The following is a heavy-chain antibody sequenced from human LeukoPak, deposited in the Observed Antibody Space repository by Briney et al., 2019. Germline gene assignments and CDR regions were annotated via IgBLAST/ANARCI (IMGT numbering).Heavy chain of an antibody. CDR3: AKNRATIPRTNWFDP. J-gene: IGHJ5*02. V-gene: IGHV3-30*18. CDR1: GFTFSSYG. Sequence: PGRSLRLSCAASGFTFSSYGMHWVRQALGKGLEWVAVISYDGSNKYYADSVKGRFTISRDNSKNTLYLQMNSLRAEDTAVYYCAKNRATIPRTNWFDPWGQGTLVTVSS. CDR2: ISYDGSNK. D-gene: IGHD5-12*01.